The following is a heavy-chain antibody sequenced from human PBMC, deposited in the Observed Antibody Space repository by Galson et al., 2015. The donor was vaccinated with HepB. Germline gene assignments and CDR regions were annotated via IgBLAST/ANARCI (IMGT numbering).Heavy chain of an antibody. J-gene: IGHJ4*02. Sequence: CAISGDSVSNNNAAWNWIGQSPSRGLEWLGRTYYRSMWYTDYAPSVKSRITVNPYTSTNQFSLEVTSVTPDDTAVYFCAREEAGTYCFDNWGQGTLVTVSS. CDR1: GDSVSNNNAA. CDR2: TYYRSMWYT. CDR3: AREEAGTYCFDN. V-gene: IGHV6-1*01. D-gene: IGHD6-19*01.